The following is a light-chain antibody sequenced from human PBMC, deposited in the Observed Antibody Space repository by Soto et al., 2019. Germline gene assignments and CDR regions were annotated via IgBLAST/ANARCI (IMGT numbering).Light chain of an antibody. Sequence: QSALTQPASVSGSPGQSITISCTGTSSDVWSYNLVSWYQQHPGKAPKLIIYEGSKRPSGVSNRLSGSKSGNTASLTISGLQAEDEAEYYCCSYATSATFVFGGGTKLTVL. CDR3: CSYATSATFV. J-gene: IGLJ2*01. CDR1: SSDVWSYNL. V-gene: IGLV2-23*03. CDR2: EGS.